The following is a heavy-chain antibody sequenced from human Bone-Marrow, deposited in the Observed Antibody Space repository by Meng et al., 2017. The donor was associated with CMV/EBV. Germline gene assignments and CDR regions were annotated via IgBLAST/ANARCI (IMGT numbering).Heavy chain of an antibody. CDR1: GYSFTSYW. D-gene: IGHD2-2*01. CDR3: ARTGVVVVPAATYYYGMDV. Sequence: GESLKISCKGSGYSFTSYWIGWVRQMPGKGLEWMGIIYPGDSDTRYSPSFQGQVTISADKSISTAYLQWSSLKASDTAMYYCARTGVVVVPAATYYYGMDVWGQGTTVTGSS. V-gene: IGHV5-51*01. CDR2: IYPGDSDT. J-gene: IGHJ6*02.